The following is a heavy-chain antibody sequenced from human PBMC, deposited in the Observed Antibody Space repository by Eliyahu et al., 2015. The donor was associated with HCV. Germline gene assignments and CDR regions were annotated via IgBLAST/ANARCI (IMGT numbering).Heavy chain of an antibody. CDR2: ISGSGGST. J-gene: IGHJ5*02. Sequence: EVQLLESGGGLVXPGGSLRLSCXASXXTFSSYAMXWVRQAPGKGLEWVSAISGSGGSTYYADSVKGRFTISRDNSKNTLYLQMNSLRAEDTAVYYCAKEVVAATLWFDPWGQGTLVTVSS. D-gene: IGHD2-15*01. V-gene: IGHV3-23*01. CDR3: AKEVVAATLWFDP. CDR1: XXTFSSYA.